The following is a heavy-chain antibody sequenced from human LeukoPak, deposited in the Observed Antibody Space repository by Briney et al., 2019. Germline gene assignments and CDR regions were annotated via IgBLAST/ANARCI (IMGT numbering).Heavy chain of an antibody. CDR2: IKKDGSEK. D-gene: IGHD4-17*01. CDR1: GFTFSSYW. Sequence: GGSLRLSCAASGFTFSSYWMSWVRQAPGRELEWVANIKKDGSEKYYADSVKGRFTISRDNAKNSLHLQMNSLRVEDTAVYYCARDMAYGDYAHDYWGQGTLVTVSS. J-gene: IGHJ4*02. CDR3: ARDMAYGDYAHDY. V-gene: IGHV3-7*01.